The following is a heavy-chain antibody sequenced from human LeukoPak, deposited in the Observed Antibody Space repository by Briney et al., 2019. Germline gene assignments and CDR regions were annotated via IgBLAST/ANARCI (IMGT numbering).Heavy chain of an antibody. V-gene: IGHV4-30-4*01. CDR2: IYYSGST. Sequence: SETLSLTGTVSGGSISSGDYYWRWIRQPPGKGLEWIGYIYYSGSTYYNPSLKSRVTISVDTSKNQFSLKLSSVTAADTAMYYCAPMVRGVIIYWGQGTLVTVSS. CDR3: APMVRGVIIY. J-gene: IGHJ4*02. D-gene: IGHD3-10*01. CDR1: GGSISSGDYY.